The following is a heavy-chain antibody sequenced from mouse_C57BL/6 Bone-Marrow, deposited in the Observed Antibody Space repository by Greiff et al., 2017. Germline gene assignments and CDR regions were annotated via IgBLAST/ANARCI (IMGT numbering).Heavy chain of an antibody. CDR3: AKKGLLRHYAMDY. V-gene: IGHV2-5*01. CDR1: GFSLTSYG. J-gene: IGHJ4*01. CDR2: IWRGGST. Sequence: QVQLQQSGPGLVQPSQSLSITCTVSGFSLTSYGVHWVRQSPGKGLEWLGVIWRGGSTDYNAAFMSRLSITKDNSKSQVFFKMNSLQADDTAIYXCAKKGLLRHYAMDYWGQGTSVTVSS. D-gene: IGHD1-2*01.